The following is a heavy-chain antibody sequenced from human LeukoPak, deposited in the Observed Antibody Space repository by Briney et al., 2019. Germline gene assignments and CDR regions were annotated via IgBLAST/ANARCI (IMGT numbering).Heavy chain of an antibody. CDR3: ARDTAMVNLFDY. V-gene: IGHV1-69*05. J-gene: IGHJ4*02. D-gene: IGHD5-18*01. CDR2: IIPIFGTA. Sequence: GASVKVSCKASGGTFSSYAISWVRQAPGQGLEWMGGIIPIFGTANYAQKFQGRVTITTDESTSTAYMELSSLRSEDTAVYYCARDTAMVNLFDYWGQGTLVTVSS. CDR1: GGTFSSYA.